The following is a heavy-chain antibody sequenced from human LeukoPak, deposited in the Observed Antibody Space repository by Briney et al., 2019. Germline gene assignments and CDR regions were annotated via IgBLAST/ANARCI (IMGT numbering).Heavy chain of an antibody. V-gene: IGHV4-59*01. CDR2: IYYSGST. CDR3: ARGGYSYGSQPFDY. J-gene: IGHJ4*02. D-gene: IGHD5-18*01. CDR1: GGSISSYY. Sequence: SETLSLTCTVSGGSISSYYWSWIRQPPGKGLEWIGYIYYSGSTNYNPSLKSRVTISVDTSKNQFSLKLSSVTAADTAVYYCARGGYSYGSQPFDYWGQGTLVTVSS.